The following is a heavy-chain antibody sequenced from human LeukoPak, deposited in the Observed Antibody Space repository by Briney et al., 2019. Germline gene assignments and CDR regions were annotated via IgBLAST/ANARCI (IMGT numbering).Heavy chain of an antibody. D-gene: IGHD2-15*01. Sequence: PGGSLRLSCAASGFTFSSYSMNWVRQAPGKGLEWVSSISSSSSYIYYADSVKGRFTISGDNAKNSLYLQMNSLRAEDTAVYYCARGGLISYGMDVWGQGTTVTVSS. V-gene: IGHV3-21*01. CDR2: ISSSSSYI. J-gene: IGHJ6*02. CDR3: ARGGLISYGMDV. CDR1: GFTFSSYS.